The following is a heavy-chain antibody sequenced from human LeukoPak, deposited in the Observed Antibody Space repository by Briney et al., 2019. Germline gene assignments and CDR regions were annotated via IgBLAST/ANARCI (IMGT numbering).Heavy chain of an antibody. D-gene: IGHD3-22*01. V-gene: IGHV4-34*01. J-gene: IGHJ4*02. CDR2: INHSGST. CDR3: AALHYYDSSGYYYVIDY. CDR1: GGSFSGYY. Sequence: SETLSLTCAVYGGSFSGYYWSWIRQPPGKVLEWIGEINHSGSTNYNPSLKSRVTISVDTSKNQFSLKLSSVTAADTAVYYCAALHYYDSSGYYYVIDYWGQGTLVTVSS.